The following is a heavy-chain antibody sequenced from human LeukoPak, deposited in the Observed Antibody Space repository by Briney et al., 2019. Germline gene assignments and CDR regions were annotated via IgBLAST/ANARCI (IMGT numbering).Heavy chain of an antibody. CDR2: ISSSSSYI. Sequence: GGSLRLSCAASGFTFSSYSMNWVRQAPGKGLEWVSSISSSSSYIYYADSVKGRFTISRDNAENSLYLQMNSLRAEDTAVYYCAREATVTTTMDVWGKGTTVTVSS. CDR1: GFTFSSYS. J-gene: IGHJ6*03. CDR3: AREATVTTTMDV. D-gene: IGHD4-11*01. V-gene: IGHV3-21*01.